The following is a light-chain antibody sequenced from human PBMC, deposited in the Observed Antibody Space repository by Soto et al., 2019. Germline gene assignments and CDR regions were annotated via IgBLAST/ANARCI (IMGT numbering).Light chain of an antibody. CDR3: QQYGSSPHT. CDR2: GAS. V-gene: IGKV3-20*01. J-gene: IGKJ2*01. CDR1: QSVSSSY. Sequence: EIVLTQSPGTLSLSPGEIATLSCRASQSVSSSYLAWYQHKPGQAPRLLIYGASSRATGIPDRFSGSGSGTDFTLTISRLEPEDFAVYYCQQYGSSPHTFGQGPKLEIK.